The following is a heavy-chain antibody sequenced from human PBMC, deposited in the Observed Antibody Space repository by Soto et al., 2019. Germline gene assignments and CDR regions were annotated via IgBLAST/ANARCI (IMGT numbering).Heavy chain of an antibody. CDR3: ARHLLIRSGGSRMEGVDY. D-gene: IGHD2-15*01. J-gene: IGHJ4*02. Sequence: SETLSLTCTVSGGSISSSSYYWGWIRQPPGKGLEWIGSIYYSGSTYYNPSLKSRVTISVDTSKNQFSLKLSSVTAADTAVYYCARHLLIRSGGSRMEGVDYWGQGTLVTVSS. CDR1: GGSISSSSYY. CDR2: IYYSGST. V-gene: IGHV4-39*01.